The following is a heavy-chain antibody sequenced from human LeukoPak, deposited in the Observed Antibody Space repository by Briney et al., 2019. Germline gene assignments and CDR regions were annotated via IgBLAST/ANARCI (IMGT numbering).Heavy chain of an antibody. J-gene: IGHJ6*03. CDR3: AKYLEADYYYYYMDV. Sequence: GGSLRLSCAASRFTFSSYSMNWVRQAPGKGLEWVSAISGSGGSTYYADSVKGRFTISRDNSKNTLYLQMNSLRAEDTAVYYCAKYLEADYYYYYMDVWGKGTTVTVSS. CDR1: RFTFSSYS. D-gene: IGHD3-3*01. V-gene: IGHV3-23*01. CDR2: ISGSGGST.